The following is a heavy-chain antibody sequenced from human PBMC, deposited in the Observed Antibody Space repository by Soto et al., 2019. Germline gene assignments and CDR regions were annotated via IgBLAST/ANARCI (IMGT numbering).Heavy chain of an antibody. CDR3: GSVRPSGYVLS. D-gene: IGHD6-25*01. Sequence: PSETLSLTCTVSGVSRSSYYWTWIRQSPGKGLEWIGYVYFSGNTNYNPSLKSRVTISIDTSKNQFSLRLASVTAADTAFYYCGSVRPSGYVLSWGQGTLVTVSS. J-gene: IGHJ5*02. V-gene: IGHV4-59*01. CDR1: GVSRSSYY. CDR2: VYFSGNT.